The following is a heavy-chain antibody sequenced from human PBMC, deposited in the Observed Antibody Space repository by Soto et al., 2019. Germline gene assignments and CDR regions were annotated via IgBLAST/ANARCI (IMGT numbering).Heavy chain of an antibody. V-gene: IGHV1-3*05. CDR2: INAGNGNT. D-gene: IGHD3-22*01. Sequence: QVQLVQSGAAENKPGASVKASCKASGYTFTSYAMHWVRQAPGQRLEWMGWINAGNGNTKYSQTFQGRVTITRDTSASTVDMELSSLRSEGTAVYYCARSSGYYLIDDYWGQGTLVTVSS. CDR1: GYTFTSYA. CDR3: ARSSGYYLIDDY. J-gene: IGHJ4*02.